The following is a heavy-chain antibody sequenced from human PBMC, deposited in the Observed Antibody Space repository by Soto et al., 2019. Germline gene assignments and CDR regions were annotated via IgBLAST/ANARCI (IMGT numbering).Heavy chain of an antibody. Sequence: PGGSLRLSCAASGCTFSTYSMNWVRQAPGKGLEWVSSISSSSTIYYADSVKGRFTISRDNVQNSLYLQMHSLRAEDTAVYYCARERGSGWTFDYWGQGTLVTVSS. V-gene: IGHV3-48*01. J-gene: IGHJ4*02. D-gene: IGHD6-19*01. CDR3: ARERGSGWTFDY. CDR1: GCTFSTYS. CDR2: ISSSSTI.